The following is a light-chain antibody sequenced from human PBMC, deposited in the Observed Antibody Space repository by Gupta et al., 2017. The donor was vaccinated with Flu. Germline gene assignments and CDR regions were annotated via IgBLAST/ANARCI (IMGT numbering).Light chain of an antibody. CDR3: SAWDDTLNVL. Sequence: QSVLTQPPSASGTPGPTVTISCSGSNSNIGRFPVNWYQQLPGRAPKLLIFSNNQRPSGVPDRFSGSKSGTSASLAISGLRSEDEADYFCSAWDDTLNVLFGGGTKLTVL. J-gene: IGLJ3*02. V-gene: IGLV1-44*01. CDR1: NSNIGRFP. CDR2: SNN.